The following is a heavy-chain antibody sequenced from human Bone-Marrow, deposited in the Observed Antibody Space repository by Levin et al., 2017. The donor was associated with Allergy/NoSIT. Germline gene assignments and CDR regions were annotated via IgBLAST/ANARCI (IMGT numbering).Heavy chain of an antibody. D-gene: IGHD3-3*01. CDR3: ATTKNYDFWSGYWFSEY. CDR2: IIPMFNVP. V-gene: IGHV1-69*13. CDR1: GDTLRSYS. Sequence: SVKVSCKASGDTLRSYSLSWVRQAPGQGLEWMGGIIPMFNVPNYAQSFQGRVTITADESTSTAYIELSSLTSEDTAVYYCATTKNYDFWSGYWFSEYWGQGTLVTVSS. J-gene: IGHJ4*02.